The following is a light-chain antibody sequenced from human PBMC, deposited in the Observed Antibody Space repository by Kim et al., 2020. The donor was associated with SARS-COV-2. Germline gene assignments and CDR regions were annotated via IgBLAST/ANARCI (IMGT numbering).Light chain of an antibody. Sequence: PGKTARITCGGNNMGSKSVHWYQQKPGQAPVLVIYYDSDRPSGIPERFSGSNSGNTATLTISRVEAGDEADYYCQVWDSSSDHAVFGGGTQLTVL. CDR1: NMGSKS. V-gene: IGLV3-21*04. J-gene: IGLJ7*01. CDR3: QVWDSSSDHAV. CDR2: YDS.